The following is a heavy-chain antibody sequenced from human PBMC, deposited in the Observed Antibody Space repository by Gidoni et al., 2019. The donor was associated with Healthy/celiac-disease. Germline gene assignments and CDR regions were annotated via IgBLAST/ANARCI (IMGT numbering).Heavy chain of an antibody. CDR1: GFTFSSHS. V-gene: IGHV3-21*01. D-gene: IGHD6-19*01. J-gene: IGHJ6*03. CDR3: AREDGYSSGWSVETYYYYMDV. Sequence: EVQLVESGGGLVKPGGSLRLSCAASGFTFSSHSMNWVRQAPGKGLEWVSSISSSSSYIYYADSVKGRFTISRDNAKNSLYLQMNSLRAEDTAVYYCAREDGYSSGWSVETYYYYMDVWGKGTTVTVSS. CDR2: ISSSSSYI.